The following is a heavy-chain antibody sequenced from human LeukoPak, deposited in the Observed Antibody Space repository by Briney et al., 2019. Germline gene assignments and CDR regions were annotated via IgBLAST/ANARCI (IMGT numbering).Heavy chain of an antibody. CDR2: IWYDGSNK. J-gene: IGHJ4*02. CDR3: ARTPGGCSGGSCYSGSFDY. D-gene: IGHD2-15*01. V-gene: IGHV3-33*01. CDR1: GFTFSSYG. Sequence: GGSLRLSRAASGFTFSSYGMHWVRQAPGKGLEWVAVIWYDGSNKYYADSVKGRFTISRDNSKNTLYLQMNSLRAEDTAVYYCARTPGGCSGGSCYSGSFDYWGQGTLVTVSS.